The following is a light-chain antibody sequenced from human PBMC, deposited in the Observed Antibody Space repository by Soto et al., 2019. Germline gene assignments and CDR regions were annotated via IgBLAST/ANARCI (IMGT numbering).Light chain of an antibody. CDR2: GAS. CDR1: QDISSY. CDR3: QQLNSYSIFT. Sequence: DIQLTQSPSFLSASVGDRVTITCRASQDISSYLAWYQQKPGKAPKLLIFGASTLQSGVPSRFSGSGSGTEFTLTNSSLQPEDFATYYCQQLNSYSIFTFGPGTKVDI. J-gene: IGKJ3*01. V-gene: IGKV1-9*01.